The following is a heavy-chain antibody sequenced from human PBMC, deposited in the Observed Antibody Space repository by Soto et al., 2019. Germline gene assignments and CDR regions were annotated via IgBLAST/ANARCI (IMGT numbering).Heavy chain of an antibody. J-gene: IGHJ5*01. CDR2: ISTNGDTA. CDR1: VFTFSNYG. CDR3: AKDLSRWPHYAFDS. Sequence: QPGGSLRLSCAASVFTFSNYGMNWVRRAPGKGLEGVSGISTNGDTANYADSVKGRFTISRDNSKNALYMQMNGPRPEDTAVYYCAKDLSRWPHYAFDSWGQGTLVTVSS. D-gene: IGHD4-17*01. V-gene: IGHV3-23*01.